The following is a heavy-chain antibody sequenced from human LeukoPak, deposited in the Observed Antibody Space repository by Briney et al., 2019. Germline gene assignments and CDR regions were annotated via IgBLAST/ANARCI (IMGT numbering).Heavy chain of an antibody. CDR3: ARDPNWDSWFDP. J-gene: IGHJ5*02. CDR1: GAPISRFY. D-gene: IGHD1-26*01. Sequence: SETLSLTCTTSGAPISRFYWSWIRQTPGKGLEWLGTISHNGNAYYNPSLKSRLTMSVETAKNQFSLNLNSVTAADTAVYFCARDPNWDSWFDPWGQGVLVTVSS. CDR2: ISHNGNA. V-gene: IGHV4-59*12.